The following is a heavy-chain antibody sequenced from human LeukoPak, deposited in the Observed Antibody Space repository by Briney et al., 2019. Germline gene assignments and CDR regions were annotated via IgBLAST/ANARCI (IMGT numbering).Heavy chain of an antibody. V-gene: IGHV1-46*01. D-gene: IGHD6-13*01. CDR1: GYTFTSYY. CDR3: ARDLEGIAAEDGGFDP. J-gene: IGHJ5*02. Sequence: ASVNVSCKASGYTFTSYYMHWVRQAPGQGLEWMGIINPCGGSTSYAQKFQGRVTMTRDTSTSTVYMELSSLRSEDTAVYYCARDLEGIAAEDGGFDPWGQGTLVTVSS. CDR2: INPCGGST.